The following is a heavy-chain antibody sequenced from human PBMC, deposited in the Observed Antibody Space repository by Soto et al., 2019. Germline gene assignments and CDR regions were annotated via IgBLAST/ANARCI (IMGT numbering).Heavy chain of an antibody. CDR3: GRESPHRTVFGLRIMGPNGMDI. V-gene: IGHV3-33*01. J-gene: IGHJ6*01. CDR2: VWHFGYGK. Sequence: QVQLVESGGGVVQSGGSLTLSCAASGFTRTNFYMHWVRQAPGKGLVWVAVVWHFGYGKYYADSVSGRFSVSRDDSEKTVSLQMNSLREEDTAVYYCGRESPHRTVFGLRIMGPNGMDIWGQGATVTVSS. CDR1: GFTRTNFY. D-gene: IGHD3-3*01.